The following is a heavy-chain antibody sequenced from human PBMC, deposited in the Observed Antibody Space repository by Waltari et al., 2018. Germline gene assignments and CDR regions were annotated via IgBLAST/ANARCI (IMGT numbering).Heavy chain of an antibody. CDR3: ARGPLGSKWYRSDY. CDR1: GYTFTNYG. J-gene: IGHJ4*02. CDR2: ISAYNGNT. D-gene: IGHD6-13*01. V-gene: IGHV1-18*01. Sequence: QVHLLQSGPEVKKPGASVKVSCKASGYTFTNYGFIWVRQSPGQGLEWMGWISAYNGNTDYAQKLQGRVTMTTETSTGTAYLELRSLTSDDTAVYYCARGPLGSKWYRSDYWGQGTLVTVSS.